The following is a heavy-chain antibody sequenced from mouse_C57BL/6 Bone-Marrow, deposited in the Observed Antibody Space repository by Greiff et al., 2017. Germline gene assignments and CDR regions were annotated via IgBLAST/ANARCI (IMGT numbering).Heavy chain of an antibody. Sequence: EVKLLESGGGLVQPGGSLKLSCAASGIAFSRYWMSWVRRAPGKGLEWIGEINPDSSTINYAPSLKDKFIISRDNAKNTLYLQMSKVRSEDTALYYCARHNYGSLFAYWGQGTLVTVSA. D-gene: IGHD1-1*01. CDR3: ARHNYGSLFAY. CDR2: INPDSSTI. J-gene: IGHJ3*01. V-gene: IGHV4-1*01. CDR1: GIAFSRYW.